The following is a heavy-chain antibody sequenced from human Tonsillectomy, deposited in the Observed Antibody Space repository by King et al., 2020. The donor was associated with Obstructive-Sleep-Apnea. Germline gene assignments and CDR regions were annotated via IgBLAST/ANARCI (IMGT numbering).Heavy chain of an antibody. CDR2: ISGRGGST. J-gene: IGHJ4*02. Sequence: VQLVESGGGLVQPGGSLRLSCAASGLIFSIYAMRLVRHAPGKGLEWVSAISGRGGSTYDAASGQGRFTLSRDNSKNTLYLQMNSLRAEDTAVYYCAKDLSGYDKPHYYFDYWGQGTLVTASS. D-gene: IGHD5-12*01. V-gene: IGHV3-23*04. CDR1: GLIFSIYA. CDR3: AKDLSGYDKPHYYFDY.